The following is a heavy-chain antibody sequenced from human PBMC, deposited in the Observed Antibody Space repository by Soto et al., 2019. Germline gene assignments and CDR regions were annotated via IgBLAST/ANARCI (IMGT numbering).Heavy chain of an antibody. V-gene: IGHV5-51*01. J-gene: IGHJ4*02. CDR3: ASTMSVYSGYDQS. CDR1: GCNFINYW. CDR2: IYPGDSDT. Sequence: YKGAGCNFINYWSGWVSQIPGKGLEWMGIIYPGDSDTRYSPSFQGQVTISADKSISTAYLQWSSLKASDTAMYYCASTMSVYSGYDQSWGQGTLVTVSS. D-gene: IGHD5-12*01.